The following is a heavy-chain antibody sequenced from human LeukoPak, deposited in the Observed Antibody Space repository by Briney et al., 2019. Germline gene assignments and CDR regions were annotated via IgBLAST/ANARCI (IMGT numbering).Heavy chain of an antibody. J-gene: IGHJ2*01. CDR1: GGSISSYY. D-gene: IGHD6-13*01. CDR3: ARDIAGRTFDL. V-gene: IGHV4-59*01. Sequence: SETLSLTCTVSGGSISSYYWSWIRQPPGKGLEWIGYIYYSGSTNYNLSLKSRVTISVDTSKNQFSLKLSSVTAADTAVYYCARDIAGRTFDLWGRGTLVTVSS. CDR2: IYYSGST.